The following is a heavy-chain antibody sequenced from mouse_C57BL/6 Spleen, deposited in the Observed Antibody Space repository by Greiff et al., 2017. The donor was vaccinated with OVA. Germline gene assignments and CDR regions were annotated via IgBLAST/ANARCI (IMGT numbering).Heavy chain of an antibody. Sequence: EVQLQQSGPEPVKPGASVKMSCKASGYTFTDYNMHWVKQSHGKSLEWIGYINPNNGGTSYNQKFKGKATLTVNKSSSTAYMELRSLTSEDSAVYYCARCLGWLPPDYWGQGTTLTVSS. D-gene: IGHD2-3*01. V-gene: IGHV1-22*01. J-gene: IGHJ2*01. CDR2: INPNNGGT. CDR3: ARCLGWLPPDY. CDR1: GYTFTDYN.